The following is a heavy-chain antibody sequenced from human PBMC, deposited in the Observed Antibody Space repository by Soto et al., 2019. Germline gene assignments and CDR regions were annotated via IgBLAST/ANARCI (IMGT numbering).Heavy chain of an antibody. CDR2: INHSGST. D-gene: IGHD6-19*01. CDR1: GGSFSGYY. J-gene: IGHJ4*02. CDR3: ARHVSQQWLAYFDY. Sequence: SETLSLTCAVYGGSFSGYYWSWIRQPPGKGLEWIGEINHSGSTNYNPSLKSRVTISVDTSKNQFSLKLSSVTAADTAVYYCARHVSQQWLAYFDYWGQGTLVTVSS. V-gene: IGHV4-34*01.